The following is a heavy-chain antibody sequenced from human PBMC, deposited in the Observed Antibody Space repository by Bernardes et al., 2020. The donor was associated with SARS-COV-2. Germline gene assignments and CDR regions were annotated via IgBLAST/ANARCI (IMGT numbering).Heavy chain of an antibody. J-gene: IGHJ4*02. Sequence: SETMSLTCTVSGGSISSRSYYWGWIRQPPGQGLEWIGSIYYSASSYYNPSLKSRVTISVDTSKNQFSLKMSSVTAADTAVYYCARQKSDILTGYDTYYFDYWGQGTLVTVSS. D-gene: IGHD3-9*01. CDR1: GGSISSRSYY. CDR2: IYYSASS. V-gene: IGHV4-39*01. CDR3: ARQKSDILTGYDTYYFDY.